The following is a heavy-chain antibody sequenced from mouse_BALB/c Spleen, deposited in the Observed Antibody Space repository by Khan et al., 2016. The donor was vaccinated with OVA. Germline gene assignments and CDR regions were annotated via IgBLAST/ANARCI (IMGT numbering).Heavy chain of an antibody. J-gene: IGHJ3*01. CDR1: GYTFTTYT. Sequence: QVQLKQSGAELARPGASVKMSCKASGYTFTTYTMHWVKQRPGQGLEWIGYINPSNGYTNYNQKFKDKSTLTADNSSSTPYMQLSSLTSDYSAVYYCAREGAYYRSDGWFSYWGQGTLVTVSA. CDR3: AREGAYYRSDGWFSY. D-gene: IGHD2-14*01. V-gene: IGHV1-4*01. CDR2: INPSNGYT.